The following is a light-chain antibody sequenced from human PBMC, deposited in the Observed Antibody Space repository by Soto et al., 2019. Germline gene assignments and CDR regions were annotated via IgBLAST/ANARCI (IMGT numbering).Light chain of an antibody. CDR1: QGISSY. CDR3: QQYYSYPT. V-gene: IGKV1-8*01. CDR2: AAS. J-gene: IGKJ3*01. Sequence: AIRMTQSPSSFSASTGDRVTIACRASQGISSYLAWYQQKPGKAPKLLIYAASTLQSGVPSRFSGSGSGTDFTLTISCLQSEDFATYYCQQYYSYPTFGPGTKVDI.